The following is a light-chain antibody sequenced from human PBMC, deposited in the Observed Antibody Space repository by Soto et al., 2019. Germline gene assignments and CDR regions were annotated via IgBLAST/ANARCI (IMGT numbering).Light chain of an antibody. V-gene: IGKV1-39*01. CDR1: QNIDNF. Sequence: IQMNQSPSSLSASVGDTVSITCRASQNIDNFLNWYQQKPGKAPKLLIFAASSLHGGVPSRFSGSGSGADFTLTISSLQPEDFATYSCQQSFNAPTFGQGTRVEIK. CDR2: AAS. J-gene: IGKJ1*01. CDR3: QQSFNAPT.